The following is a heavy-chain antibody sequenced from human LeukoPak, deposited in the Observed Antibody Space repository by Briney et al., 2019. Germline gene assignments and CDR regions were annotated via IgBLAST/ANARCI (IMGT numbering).Heavy chain of an antibody. J-gene: IGHJ4*02. Sequence: PSETLSLTCTVSGGSISSSSYYWGWIRQPPGKGLEWIGSIHYSGSTYYNPSLKSLVTISVDTSKTQLSLKLSSVTAADSAVYYCARHVTSITIFGVVNFDYWGQGTLVTVSS. CDR2: IHYSGST. D-gene: IGHD3-3*01. CDR3: ARHVTSITIFGVVNFDY. CDR1: GGSISSSSYY. V-gene: IGHV4-39*01.